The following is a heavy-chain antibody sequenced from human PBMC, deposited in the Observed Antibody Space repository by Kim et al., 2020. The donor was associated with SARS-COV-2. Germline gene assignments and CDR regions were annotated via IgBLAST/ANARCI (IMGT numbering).Heavy chain of an antibody. J-gene: IGHJ4*02. Sequence: SETLSLTCTVSGGSISSGGYYWSWIRQHPGKGLEWIVYIYYSGSTYYNPSLKSRVTISVDTSKNQFSLKLSSVTAADTAVYYCARDTYYGGNSLLDYWGQGTLVTVSS. CDR3: ARDTYYGGNSLLDY. V-gene: IGHV4-31*03. D-gene: IGHD4-17*01. CDR2: IYYSGST. CDR1: GGSISSGGYY.